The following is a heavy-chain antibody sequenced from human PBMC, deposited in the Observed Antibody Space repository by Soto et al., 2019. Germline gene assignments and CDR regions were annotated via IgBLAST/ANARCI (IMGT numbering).Heavy chain of an antibody. CDR3: AREWWDNYFDY. J-gene: IGHJ4*02. Sequence: PGGSLRLSCAVSGFTFSAYAMTWVRQGPGKGLEWVSSINGDGSPTYYADSVKGRFTISRDNFKNTLYLQMNSLRAEDTAVYYCAREWWDNYFDYWGQGTLVTVSS. D-gene: IGHD2-15*01. V-gene: IGHV3-23*01. CDR1: GFTFSAYA. CDR2: INGDGSPT.